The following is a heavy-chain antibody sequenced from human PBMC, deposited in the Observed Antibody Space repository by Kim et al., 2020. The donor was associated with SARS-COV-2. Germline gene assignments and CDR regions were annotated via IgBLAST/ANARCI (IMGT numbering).Heavy chain of an antibody. CDR1: GFTFSSYG. J-gene: IGHJ4*02. V-gene: IGHV3-33*05. CDR3: ARARSDY. CDR2: ISYDGSNK. Sequence: GGSLRLSCAASGFTFSSYGMHWVRQAPGKGLEWVAVISYDGSNKYYADSVKGRFTISRDNPKNTLYLQMNSLRAEDTAVYYCARARSDYWGQGTLVTVSS.